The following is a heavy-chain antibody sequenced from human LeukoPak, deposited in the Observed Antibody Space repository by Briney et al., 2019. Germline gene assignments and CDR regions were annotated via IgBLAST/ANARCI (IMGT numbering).Heavy chain of an antibody. J-gene: IGHJ4*02. Sequence: GGSLRLSCEASGVTFSTYSMNWVRQAPGKGLEWVSFISRSSSAIYYADSVRGRFTISRDDAKNSLYLQMNSLRDGDTAVYYCAKVDTPYYYDSSGYYTSLLYFDYWGQGTLVTVSS. D-gene: IGHD3-22*01. CDR3: AKVDTPYYYDSSGYYTSLLYFDY. V-gene: IGHV3-48*02. CDR1: GVTFSTYS. CDR2: ISRSSSAI.